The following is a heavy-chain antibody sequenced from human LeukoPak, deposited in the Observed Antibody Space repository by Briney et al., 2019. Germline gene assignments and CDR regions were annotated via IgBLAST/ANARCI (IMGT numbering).Heavy chain of an antibody. CDR3: AREGKYGDYYFDY. J-gene: IGHJ4*02. V-gene: IGHV3-66*01. Sequence: PGGSLRLSCAASGFNVTSTYMSWVRQAPGKGLEWVSVLYSGGSTFYADSVKGRFTISRDTSKNTLFLQMTSLRAEDTALYYCAREGKYGDYYFDYWGQGTLVTVSS. CDR1: GFNVTSTY. D-gene: IGHD4-17*01. CDR2: LYSGGST.